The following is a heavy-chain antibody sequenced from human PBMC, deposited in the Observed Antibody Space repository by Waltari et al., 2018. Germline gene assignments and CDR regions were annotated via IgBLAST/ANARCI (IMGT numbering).Heavy chain of an antibody. J-gene: IGHJ6*03. V-gene: IGHV1-3*04. CDR3: ARDGGFYYMDF. D-gene: IGHD6-25*01. CDR2: INTGNGIT. Sequence: QVQLVQSGAEATQPGASVRVSCKASGYTFTTYPIHWVRQAPGQGLEWMGWINTGNGITKYSQNFQGRVSMTRDTSATTVYLDLSSLTFQDTAVYYCARDGGFYYMDFWGAGTPVTVS. CDR1: GYTFTTYP.